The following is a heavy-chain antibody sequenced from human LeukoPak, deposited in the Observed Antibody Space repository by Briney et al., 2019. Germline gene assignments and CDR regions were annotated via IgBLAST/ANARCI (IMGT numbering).Heavy chain of an antibody. V-gene: IGHV1-3*01. D-gene: IGHD3-22*01. CDR2: INAGNGNT. Sequence: ASVKVSCKASGYTFTSYAMHWVRQAPGQRLEWMGWINAGNGNTKYSQKFQGRVTITRDTSASTAYMELRSLRSDDTAVYYCARVRYYDSSGYVDYWGQGTLVTVSS. CDR3: ARVRYYDSSGYVDY. CDR1: GYTFTSYA. J-gene: IGHJ4*02.